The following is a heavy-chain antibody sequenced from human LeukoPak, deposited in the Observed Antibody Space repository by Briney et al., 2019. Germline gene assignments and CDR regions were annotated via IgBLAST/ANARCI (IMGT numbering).Heavy chain of an antibody. J-gene: IGHJ4*02. CDR3: ARGDYYDSSGYYN. V-gene: IGHV3-21*01. Sequence: GGSLRLSCAASGFTFSSYSMNWVRQAPGKGLEWVSSISSSSSSYIYYADSVKGRFTISRDNAKNSLYLQMNSLRAEDTAVYYCARGDYYDSSGYYNWGQGTLVTVSS. D-gene: IGHD3-22*01. CDR2: ISSSSSSYI. CDR1: GFTFSSYS.